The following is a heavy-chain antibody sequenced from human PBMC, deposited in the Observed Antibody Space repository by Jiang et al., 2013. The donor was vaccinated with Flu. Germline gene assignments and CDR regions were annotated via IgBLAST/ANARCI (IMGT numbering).Heavy chain of an antibody. CDR1: GGVFNSFA. D-gene: IGHD2-15*01. CDR2: IVPLFGTT. V-gene: IGHV1-69*01. CDR3: AGPHCDLDCYSLFPLQY. J-gene: IGHJ4*02. Sequence: SGAEVKKPGSSLKVSCKASGGVFNSFALNWVRQAPGQGLEWLGGIVPLFGTTNYALKFQDRIKITADVATKTAYMELTRLRPDDTAVYYCAGPHCDLDCYSLFPLQYWDQGVLVTVS.